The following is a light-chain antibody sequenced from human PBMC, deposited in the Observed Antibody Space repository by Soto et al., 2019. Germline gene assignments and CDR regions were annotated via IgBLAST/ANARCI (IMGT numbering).Light chain of an antibody. Sequence: EVVLTQSPDTLSLSPGERATLSCRASQSVSNNYLACYQQNPGQAPRLLIYGASNRATGIPDRFSGSGSGTDFTLTISRLEAEDFAVYYCQQSSSSPITFGQGTRLEIK. J-gene: IGKJ5*01. CDR3: QQSSSSPIT. CDR1: QSVSNNY. CDR2: GAS. V-gene: IGKV3-20*01.